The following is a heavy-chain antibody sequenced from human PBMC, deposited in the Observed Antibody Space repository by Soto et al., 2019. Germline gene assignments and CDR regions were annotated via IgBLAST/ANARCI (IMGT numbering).Heavy chain of an antibody. J-gene: IGHJ4*02. D-gene: IGHD6-13*01. CDR2: IYYSGST. V-gene: IGHV4-31*03. CDR1: GGSISSGGYY. CDR3: ARAGIAAAGE. Sequence: QVQLQESGPGLVKPSQTLSLTCTVSGGSISSGGYYWSWIRQHPGKGLEGIGYIYYSGSTYYNPSRESRVTIAVDTSKNQFALKLSSVTAADTAVYYCARAGIAAAGEWGQGTLVTVSA.